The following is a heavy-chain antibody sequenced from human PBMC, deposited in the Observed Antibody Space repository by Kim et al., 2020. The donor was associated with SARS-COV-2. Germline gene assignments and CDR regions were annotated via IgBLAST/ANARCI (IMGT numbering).Heavy chain of an antibody. V-gene: IGHV4-4*07. CDR2: YTSGRT. CDR3: ASALGH. J-gene: IGHJ4*02. Sequence: YTSGRTNYNPSLQSGVTMSVAMSKNQFSLKLSAVTAADTAVYYCASALGHWGQGTLVTVSS. D-gene: IGHD3-16*02.